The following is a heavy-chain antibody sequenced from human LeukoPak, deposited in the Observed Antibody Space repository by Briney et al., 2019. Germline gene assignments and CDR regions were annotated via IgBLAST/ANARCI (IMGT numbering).Heavy chain of an antibody. J-gene: IGHJ5*02. CDR3: ARKTVRGQYNWFDP. D-gene: IGHD3-10*01. Sequence: SSVNVSCKGTGGTYSSYAISWVRQPPGRGREWMGGIIPIFGTANYAQKFQDRVTITADESTSTAYMELSSLRSEDTAVYYCARKTVRGQYNWFDPWGQGTLVTVSS. CDR2: IIPIFGTA. CDR1: GGTYSSYA. V-gene: IGHV1-69*13.